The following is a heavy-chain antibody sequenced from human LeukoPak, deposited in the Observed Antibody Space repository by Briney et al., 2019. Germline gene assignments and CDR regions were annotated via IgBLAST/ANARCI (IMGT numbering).Heavy chain of an antibody. CDR1: GGSISSGSYY. Sequence: PSETLSLTCTVSGGSISSGSYYWSWIRQPAGTGLEWIGRIYTSGSTNYNPSLKSRVTISVDTSKNQFSLKLSSVTAADTAVYYCARDFGSSWYGWFDPWGQGTLVTVSS. D-gene: IGHD6-13*01. V-gene: IGHV4-61*02. CDR2: IYTSGST. J-gene: IGHJ5*02. CDR3: ARDFGSSWYGWFDP.